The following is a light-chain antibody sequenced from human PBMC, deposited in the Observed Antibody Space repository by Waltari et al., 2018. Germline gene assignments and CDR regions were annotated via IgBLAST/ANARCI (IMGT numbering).Light chain of an antibody. CDR2: DAS. CDR1: QSVTTN. CDR3: QQYDDWS. V-gene: IGKV3-15*01. J-gene: IGKJ2*01. Sequence: EIVLTQSPATLSVSPGGRATLSCRASQSVTTNLAWYQQRPGQAPSLLIYDASTRATGVPARFSGSGSGTEFTLTISSLQSTDFAVYYCQQYDDWSFGQGTKVDIK.